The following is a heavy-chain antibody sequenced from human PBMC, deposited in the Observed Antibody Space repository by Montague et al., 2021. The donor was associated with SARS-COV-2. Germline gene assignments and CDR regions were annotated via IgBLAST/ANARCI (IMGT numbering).Heavy chain of an antibody. V-gene: IGHV6-1*01. CDR1: GDSVSSNNVA. CDR2: TNYRSKWHY. D-gene: IGHD6-13*01. J-gene: IGHJ6*02. CDR3: ARDAHIGSTWLFSGYGMDV. Sequence: CAISGDSVSSNNVAWNWIRQSPSRGLEWLGRTNYRSKWHYDYAVSVKSRILIIPNTSENQFSLQLNSVTPEDTAVYYCARDAHIGSTWLFSGYGMDVWGQGTTVTVSS.